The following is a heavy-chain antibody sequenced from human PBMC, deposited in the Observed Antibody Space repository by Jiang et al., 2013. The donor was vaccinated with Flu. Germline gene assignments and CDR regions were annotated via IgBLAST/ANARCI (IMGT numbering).Heavy chain of an antibody. CDR1: GFTLSSYA. Sequence: VQLLESGGGLVQPGGSLRLSCAASGFTLSSYAMSWVRQAPGKGLEWVSAISGSGGSTYYVDSVKGRFTISRDNSKNTLYLQMNSLRAEDTAVYYCAKAYGSGSGGRGNFDYWGQGTLVTV. CDR2: ISGSGGST. J-gene: IGHJ4*02. CDR3: AKAYGSGSGGRGNFDY. V-gene: IGHV3-23*01. D-gene: IGHD3-10*01.